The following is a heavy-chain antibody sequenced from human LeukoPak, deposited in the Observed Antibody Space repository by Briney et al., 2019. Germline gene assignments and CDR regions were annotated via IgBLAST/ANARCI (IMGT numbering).Heavy chain of an antibody. CDR2: ISSSSSTI. V-gene: IGHV3-48*01. CDR3: AREVSSSWPSQFYIVGAPGESFDY. CDR1: GFTFSSYS. D-gene: IGHD6-13*01. Sequence: PGGSLRLSCAASGFTFSSYSMNWVRQAPGKGLEWGSYISSSSSTIYYADSVKGRFTISRDNAKNSLYLQMNSLRAGDTAVYYCAREVSSSWPSQFYIVGAPGESFDYWGQGTLVTVSS. J-gene: IGHJ4*02.